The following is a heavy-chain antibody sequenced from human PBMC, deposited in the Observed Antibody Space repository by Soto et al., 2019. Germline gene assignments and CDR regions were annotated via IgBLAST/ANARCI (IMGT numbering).Heavy chain of an antibody. CDR3: VRGTNGWRGMDY. CDR2: ITEDGSGT. D-gene: IGHD2-8*01. CDR1: GFTFSSYP. Sequence: GGSLRLSCATTGFTFSSYPIHWVRQAPGKGPVWVSRITEDGSGTTYADSVKGRFTVTRDNAKNTMYLQMSGLGAEDTAVYHCVRGTNGWRGMDYWGQGTLVTVSS. V-gene: IGHV3-74*01. J-gene: IGHJ4*02.